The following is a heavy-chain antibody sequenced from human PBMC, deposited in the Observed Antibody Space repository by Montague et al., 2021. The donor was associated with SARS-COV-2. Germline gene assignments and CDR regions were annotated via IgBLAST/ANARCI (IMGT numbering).Heavy chain of an antibody. CDR1: GGSITTDAYH. J-gene: IGHJ4*02. CDR2: ISYRDVT. V-gene: IGHV4-39*01. CDR3: ARHVSTGTGRRVIDD. Sequence: SETLSLTCTVSGGSITTDAYHWGWLRQSPGKGPEWIGTISYRDVTYYNPSLKTRVNVSVYTSRTHFSLTLRSVTAADTAVYSGARHVSTGTGRRVIDDWGQGTLVTVSS. D-gene: IGHD1-1*01.